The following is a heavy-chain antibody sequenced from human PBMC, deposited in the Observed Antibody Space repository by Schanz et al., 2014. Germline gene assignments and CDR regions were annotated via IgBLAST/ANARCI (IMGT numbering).Heavy chain of an antibody. Sequence: QLVESGGGLVQPGESLRVSCAASGFTFSNYWMSWVRQAPGKGLEWVANIRQEGSEKYYVDSVKGRFTVSRDDAKNSLYLQMNSLRVEDTAVYYCARSEMDRGVIWGYWGQGTLVTVSS. V-gene: IGHV3-7*01. CDR2: IRQEGSEK. D-gene: IGHD3-10*01. CDR1: GFTFSNYW. J-gene: IGHJ4*02. CDR3: ARSEMDRGVIWGY.